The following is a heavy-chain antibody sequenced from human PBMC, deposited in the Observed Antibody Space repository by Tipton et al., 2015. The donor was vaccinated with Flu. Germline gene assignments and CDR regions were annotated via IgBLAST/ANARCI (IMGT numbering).Heavy chain of an antibody. D-gene: IGHD3/OR15-3a*01. CDR3: ARSDFAWVGYYFDY. CDR1: GGSISSYY. J-gene: IGHJ4*02. CDR2: IYTSGNT. V-gene: IGHV4-4*07. Sequence: TLSLTCTVSGGSISSYYWSWIRQPAGKGLEWIGRIYTSGNTNYNPSLKSRVTMSVDTSKSQFSLKLSSVTAADTAVYYCARSDFAWVGYYFDYWGQGTLVTVSS.